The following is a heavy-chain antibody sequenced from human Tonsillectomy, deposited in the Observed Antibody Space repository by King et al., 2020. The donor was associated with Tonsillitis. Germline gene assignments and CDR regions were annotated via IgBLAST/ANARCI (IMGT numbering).Heavy chain of an antibody. J-gene: IGHJ6*02. Sequence: VQLVESGGGLVKPGGSLRLSCAASGFTFSSYSMNWVRQAPGKGLEWVSSISTSSSYIYYADSVKGRFTISRDNAKHSLYLQLNSLRAEDTAVYYCARDWGDCSGDSCYSFHYFGMDVWGQGTTVTVSS. CDR1: GFTFSSYS. CDR3: ARDWGDCSGDSCYSFHYFGMDV. V-gene: IGHV3-21*01. D-gene: IGHD2-15*01. CDR2: ISTSSSYI.